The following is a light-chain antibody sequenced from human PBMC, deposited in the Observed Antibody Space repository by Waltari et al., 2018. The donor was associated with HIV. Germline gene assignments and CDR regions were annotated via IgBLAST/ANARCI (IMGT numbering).Light chain of an antibody. CDR1: ISDTAKTT. CDR3: ASWDDRPSGQGV. CDR2: NNK. Sequence: QPMLPQPPPAPRSPGPRFTVSPSGTISDTAKTTTSWYQQFQATAPKLLIDNNKQRPSGVPGRLSGSKSGSAASLAIRGLQSEDEADYYCASWDDRPSGQGVFGGGTRLTVL. J-gene: IGLJ3*02. V-gene: IGLV1-44*01.